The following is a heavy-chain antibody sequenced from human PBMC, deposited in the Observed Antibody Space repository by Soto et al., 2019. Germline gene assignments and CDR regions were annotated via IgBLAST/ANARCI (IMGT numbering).Heavy chain of an antibody. CDR1: GFTFRNYA. Sequence: GGSLRLSCAASGFTFRNYAMSWVRQAPGKGLEWVSSISGSSDTTYYADSVKGRFTISRDNSKNTLYLQMNSLRDEDTAVYYCAKDLRGADLWGQGTLVTVSS. CDR2: ISGSSDTT. V-gene: IGHV3-23*01. J-gene: IGHJ5*02. CDR3: AKDLRGADL.